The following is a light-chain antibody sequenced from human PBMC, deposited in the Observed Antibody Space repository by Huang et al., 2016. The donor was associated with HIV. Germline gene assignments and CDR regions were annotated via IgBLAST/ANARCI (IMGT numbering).Light chain of an antibody. V-gene: IGKV1-13*02. CDR3: QQYTF. Sequence: AIQLTQSPSSLSASVGDRVTITCRASQGISSALAWYQQKPGKVPQLLIYDASSLESGVPSRCSGSASGTDFTLTISSLQPEDFATYYCQQYTFFGGGTKVEIK. J-gene: IGKJ4*01. CDR1: QGISSA. CDR2: DAS.